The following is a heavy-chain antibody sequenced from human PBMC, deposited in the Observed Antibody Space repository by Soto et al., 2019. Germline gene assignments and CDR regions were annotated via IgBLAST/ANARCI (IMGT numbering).Heavy chain of an antibody. D-gene: IGHD6-6*01. CDR3: ARGMYSSSSVWFEP. Sequence: SETLSLTCTVSGGSISSYYWSWIRQPPGKGLEWIGYIYYSGSTNYNPSLKSRVTISVDTSKNQFSLKLSSVTAADTAVYYCARGMYSSSSVWFEPWGQGTLVTVFS. CDR2: IYYSGST. V-gene: IGHV4-59*01. J-gene: IGHJ5*02. CDR1: GGSISSYY.